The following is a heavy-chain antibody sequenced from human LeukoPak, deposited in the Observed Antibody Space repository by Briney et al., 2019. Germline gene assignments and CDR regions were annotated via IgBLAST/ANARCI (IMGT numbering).Heavy chain of an antibody. CDR3: ARGETYSSGLVDH. CDR1: GGSISSYY. J-gene: IGHJ4*02. Sequence: SETLSLTCTVSGGSISSYYWSWIRQPPGKGLEWIGYIYYSGSTNYNPSLKSRVTISVDTSKNQFSLKLSSVTAADTAVYYCARGETYSSGLVDHWGQGTLVTVSS. CDR2: IYYSGST. V-gene: IGHV4-59*01. D-gene: IGHD6-19*01.